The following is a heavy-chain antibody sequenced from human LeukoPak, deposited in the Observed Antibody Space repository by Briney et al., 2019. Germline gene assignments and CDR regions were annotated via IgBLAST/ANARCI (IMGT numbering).Heavy chain of an antibody. CDR3: ARDPATRMDV. V-gene: IGHV1-46*01. Sequence: ASVKVSCKASGYTFTSYNMHWVRQAPGQGLEWMGIINPSGGSTSYAQKFQGRVTMTRDTSTSTAYMELRSLRSDDTAVYYCARDPATRMDVWGKGTTVTVSS. CDR2: INPSGGST. CDR1: GYTFTSYN. J-gene: IGHJ6*03.